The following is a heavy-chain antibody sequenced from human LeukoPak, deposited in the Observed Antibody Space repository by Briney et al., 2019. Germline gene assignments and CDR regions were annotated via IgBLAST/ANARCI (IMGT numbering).Heavy chain of an antibody. CDR3: AKDYDYVWGTYRSSFDY. Sequence: GGSLRLSCAASGFTFSNYVMNWVRRAPGKGPEWVSSIDGSAGATYYADSVKGRFTISRDNSKNTLYLHMNSLRAEDTAVYYCAKDYDYVWGTYRSSFDYWGQGTLVTVSS. V-gene: IGHV3-23*01. CDR1: GFTFSNYV. D-gene: IGHD3-16*02. CDR2: IDGSAGAT. J-gene: IGHJ4*02.